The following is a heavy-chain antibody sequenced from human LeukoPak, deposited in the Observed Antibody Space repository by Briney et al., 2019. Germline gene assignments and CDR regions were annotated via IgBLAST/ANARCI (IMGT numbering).Heavy chain of an antibody. CDR2: INSDGSST. D-gene: IGHD2-2*01. J-gene: IGHJ1*01. CDR1: GFTFSSYW. Sequence: GGFLRLSCAASGFTFSSYWMHWVRQAPGKGLVWVSRINSDGSSTSYADSVKGRFTISRDNAKNTLYLQMNSLRAEDTAVYYCARRYCSSTSCPAGFQHWGQGTLVTVSS. CDR3: ARRYCSSTSCPAGFQH. V-gene: IGHV3-74*01.